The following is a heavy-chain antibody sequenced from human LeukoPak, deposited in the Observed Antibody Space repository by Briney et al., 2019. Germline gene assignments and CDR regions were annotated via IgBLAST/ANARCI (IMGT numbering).Heavy chain of an antibody. Sequence: SETLSLTCTVSGGSISSYYWSWIRQPPGKGLEWIGYIYYSGSTNYNPSLKSRVTISVDTSKNQFSLKLSYVTAADTAVYYCARVITHRYWFDPWGQGTLVTVSS. CDR3: ARVITHRYWFDP. CDR1: GGSISSYY. D-gene: IGHD3-22*01. V-gene: IGHV4-59*01. CDR2: IYYSGST. J-gene: IGHJ5*02.